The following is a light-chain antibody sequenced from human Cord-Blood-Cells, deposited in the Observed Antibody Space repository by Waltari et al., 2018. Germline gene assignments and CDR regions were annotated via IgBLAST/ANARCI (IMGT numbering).Light chain of an antibody. V-gene: IGLV2-14*01. Sequence: QSALTQPASVSGSPGQSITISSTGTSSPAGGYTYVSWYQQPPGKAPNLMIYEFSNRPSGVSNRFSGSKSGNTASLTISRLQAEDEADYYCSSYTSSSTRVFGTGTKVTVL. CDR3: SSYTSSSTRV. CDR2: EFS. CDR1: SSPAGGYTY. J-gene: IGLJ1*01.